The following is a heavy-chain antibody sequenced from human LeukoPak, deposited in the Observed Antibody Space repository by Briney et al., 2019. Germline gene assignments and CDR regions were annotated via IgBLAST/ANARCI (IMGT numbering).Heavy chain of an antibody. CDR1: GFTFSSYA. CDR2: IS. D-gene: IGHD3-10*01. Sequence: GGSLRLSCTASGFTFSSYAMSWVRQAPGRGLEWVSDISGRFSISRDNPKNTLYLQMNSLRAEDTAVYYCAKAPAYMVRGVRHFDYWGQGTLVTVSS. J-gene: IGHJ4*02. CDR3: AKAPAYMVRGVRHFDY. V-gene: IGHV3-23*01.